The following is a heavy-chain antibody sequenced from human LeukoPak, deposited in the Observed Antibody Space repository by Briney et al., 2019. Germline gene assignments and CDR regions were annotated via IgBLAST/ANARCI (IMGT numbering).Heavy chain of an antibody. CDR3: ARDMNCSGGSCPISY. V-gene: IGHV1-69*04. CDR1: GGTFSSYA. D-gene: IGHD2-15*01. J-gene: IGHJ4*02. Sequence: SVKVSCKASGGTFSSYAISWVRQAPGQGLEWMGRIIPIFGIANYAQKFQGRVTITADKSTSTAYMELSSLRSEDTAVYYCARDMNCSGGSCPISYWGQGTLVTVSS. CDR2: IIPIFGIA.